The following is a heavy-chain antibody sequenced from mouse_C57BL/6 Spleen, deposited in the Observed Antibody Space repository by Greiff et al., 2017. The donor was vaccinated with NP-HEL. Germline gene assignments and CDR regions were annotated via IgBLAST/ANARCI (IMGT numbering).Heavy chain of an antibody. D-gene: IGHD1-1*01. V-gene: IGHV1-80*01. CDR3: AREEGYSSRLFDY. J-gene: IGHJ2*01. Sequence: VQLVESGAELVKPGASVKISCKASGYAFTSYWMNWVKQRPGKGLEWIGQIYPADGDTNYNGKFKGKATLTADKSSSTAYMQLSSLTSRDSAVYFWAREEGYSSRLFDYWGKGTTLTVSS. CDR1: GYAFTSYW. CDR2: IYPADGDT.